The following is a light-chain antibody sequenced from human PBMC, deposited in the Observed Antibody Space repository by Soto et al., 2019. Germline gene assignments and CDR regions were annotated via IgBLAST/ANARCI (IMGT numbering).Light chain of an antibody. Sequence: DIQMTQSPSSLSASLGDRVTITCRASQSISSFLNWYQQQPGKAPKLLIFAASSLQSGVPSRFSGSGSGTDFALTISSLQPEDFTTYFCHQSYSTPPTFGQGTKVEIK. CDR2: AAS. CDR1: QSISSF. V-gene: IGKV1-39*01. J-gene: IGKJ1*01. CDR3: HQSYSTPPT.